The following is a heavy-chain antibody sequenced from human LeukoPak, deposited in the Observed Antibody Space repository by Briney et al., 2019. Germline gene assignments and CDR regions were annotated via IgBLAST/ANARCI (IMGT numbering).Heavy chain of an antibody. CDR3: ARVYSSSHYYYYMDV. CDR1: GGTFSSYA. D-gene: IGHD6-6*01. Sequence: GASVKVSCKASGGTFSSYAISWVRQAPGQGLEWMGGIIPIFGTANYAQRFQGRVTITTDESTSTAYMELSSLRSEDTAVYYCARVYSSSHYYYYMDVWGKGTTVTVSS. J-gene: IGHJ6*03. V-gene: IGHV1-69*05. CDR2: IIPIFGTA.